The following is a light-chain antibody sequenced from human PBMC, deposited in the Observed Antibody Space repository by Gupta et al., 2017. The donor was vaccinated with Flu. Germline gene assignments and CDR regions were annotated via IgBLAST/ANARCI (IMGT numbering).Light chain of an antibody. V-gene: IGKV3-20*01. J-gene: IGKJ1*01. CDR2: GAF. Sequence: EIVLTQSPGTLSLSPGERATLSCRASQSVSSTYLAWYQQKPGQAPRLLIYGAFTRATGIPDRFSGSGSGTDFTLTISRLEPEDFAVYYCQQYDTSPQTFGQGTKVEIK. CDR3: QQYDTSPQT. CDR1: QSVSSTY.